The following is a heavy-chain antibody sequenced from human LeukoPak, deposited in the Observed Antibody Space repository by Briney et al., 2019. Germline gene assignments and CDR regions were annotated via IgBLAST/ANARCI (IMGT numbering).Heavy chain of an antibody. CDR2: ISISRSYI. Sequence: PGGSLRLSCAASGFTFSSYSMNWVRQPPGKGLEWVSSISISRSYIYYADSVKGRFTISRDNAKNSLYLQMSSLRAEDTAVYYCARDYVLLWFGETHFDYWGQGTLVTVSS. CDR3: ARDYVLLWFGETHFDY. D-gene: IGHD3-10*01. CDR1: GFTFSSYS. V-gene: IGHV3-21*01. J-gene: IGHJ4*02.